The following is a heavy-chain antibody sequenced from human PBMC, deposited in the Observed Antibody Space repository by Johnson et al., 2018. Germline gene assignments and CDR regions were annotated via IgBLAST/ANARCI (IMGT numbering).Heavy chain of an antibody. J-gene: IGHJ6*02. CDR3: AKPNSGDYVSDYYYGMDV. Sequence: QVQLVQSGGCVVQPGRSLRLSCAASGFTFSSYGMHWVRQAPGKGLEWVAVISYDGSNKYYADSVKGRFTISRDNSKNTLYLQMNSLRAEDTAVYYCAKPNSGDYVSDYYYGMDVGGQGTTVTVSS. V-gene: IGHV3-30*18. D-gene: IGHD4-17*01. CDR1: GFTFSSYG. CDR2: ISYDGSNK.